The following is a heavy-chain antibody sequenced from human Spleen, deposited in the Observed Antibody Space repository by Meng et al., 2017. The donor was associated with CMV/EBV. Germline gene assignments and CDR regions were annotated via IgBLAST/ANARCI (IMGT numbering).Heavy chain of an antibody. Sequence: GGSLRLSCAASGFTFSSYAMSWVRQAPGKGLEWVSGVSGSGRITHYADSVKGRFTISRDNSENTLYLQLDSLRAEDTALYYCAKDRVEGLRDLWGQGTMVTVSS. CDR1: GFTFSSYA. CDR2: VSGSGRIT. V-gene: IGHV3-23*01. CDR3: AKDRVEGLRDL. D-gene: IGHD2-15*01. J-gene: IGHJ3*01.